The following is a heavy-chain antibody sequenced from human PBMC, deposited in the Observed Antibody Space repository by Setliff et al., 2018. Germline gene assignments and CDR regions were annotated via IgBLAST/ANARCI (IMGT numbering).Heavy chain of an antibody. V-gene: IGHV4-61*02. CDR3: ARMSGFLYIDV. CDR1: GGSVSSRSFY. CDR2: MYSDGST. D-gene: IGHD1-26*01. Sequence: SETLSLTCTVSGGSVSSRSFYWSWIRQPAGKPLEWIGRMYSDGSTIYNPSLKSRVTISEDTSKNQSSLTLSSVTAADTAIYYCARMSGFLYIDVWGKGTTVTVSS. J-gene: IGHJ6*03.